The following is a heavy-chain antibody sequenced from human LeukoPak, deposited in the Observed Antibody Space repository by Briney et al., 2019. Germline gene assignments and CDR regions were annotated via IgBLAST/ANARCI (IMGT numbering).Heavy chain of an antibody. CDR2: ISSSGSTI. J-gene: IGHJ4*02. Sequence: GGSLRLSCAASGFTFSSYGMNWVRQAPGKGLEWVSYISSSGSTIYYADSVKGRFTISRDNAKNSLYLQMNSLRAEDTAVYYCARDGYDYVWGSYRADFDYWGQGTLVTVSS. CDR1: GFTFSSYG. D-gene: IGHD3-16*01. CDR3: ARDGYDYVWGSYRADFDY. V-gene: IGHV3-48*04.